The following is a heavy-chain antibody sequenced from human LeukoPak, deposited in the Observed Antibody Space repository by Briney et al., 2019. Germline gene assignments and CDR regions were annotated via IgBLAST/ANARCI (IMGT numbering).Heavy chain of an antibody. CDR2: IIPIFGTA. J-gene: IGHJ4*02. D-gene: IGHD6-19*01. V-gene: IGHV1-69*13. CDR3: ARAPQWLARGYFDY. Sequence: EASVKVSCKASGYTFTSYAISWVRQAPGQGLEWMGGIIPIFGTANYAQKFQGRVTITADESTSTAYMELSSLRSEDTAVYYCARAPQWLARGYFDYWGQGTLVTVSS. CDR1: GYTFTSYA.